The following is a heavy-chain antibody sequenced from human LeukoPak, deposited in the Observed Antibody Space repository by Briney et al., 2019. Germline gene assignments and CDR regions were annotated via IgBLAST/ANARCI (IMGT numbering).Heavy chain of an antibody. CDR3: ARDYQMSGTYSYYFDY. CDR2: IYYSGIT. J-gene: IGHJ4*02. Sequence: PSETLSLTCTVSGGSISRYYWSWIRQPPGKGLEWIGHIYYSGITNYNPSLQSRVTISVDTSKNQFSLKLSSVTAADTAMYYCARDYQMSGTYSYYFDYWGQGTLVSVFS. V-gene: IGHV4-59*01. CDR1: GGSISRYY. D-gene: IGHD1-26*01.